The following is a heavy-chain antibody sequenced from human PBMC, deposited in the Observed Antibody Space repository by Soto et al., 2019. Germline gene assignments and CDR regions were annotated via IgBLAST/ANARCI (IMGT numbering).Heavy chain of an antibody. CDR3: TRARSAAGYNWFDP. V-gene: IGHV3-49*03. CDR2: IRSKAYGGTT. CDR1: GFTFGDYA. D-gene: IGHD6-13*01. Sequence: GSLRLSCTASGFTFGDYAMSWFRQAPGKGLEWVGFIRSKAYGGTTEYAASVKGRFTISRDDSKSIAYLQMNSLKTEDTAVYYCTRARSAAGYNWFDPWGQGTLVTVSS. J-gene: IGHJ5*02.